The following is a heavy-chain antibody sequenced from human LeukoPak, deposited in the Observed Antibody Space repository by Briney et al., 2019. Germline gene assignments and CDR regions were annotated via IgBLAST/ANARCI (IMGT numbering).Heavy chain of an antibody. Sequence: GGSLRLSCAASGFTVSSNYMSWVRQAPGKGLEWVSVIYSGGSTYYADSVKGRFTISRDNSKNTLYLQMNSLRAEDTAVYYCARDVYCGGDCYYDHWGQGTLVTVSS. CDR3: ARDVYCGGDCYYDH. CDR1: GFTVSSNY. J-gene: IGHJ4*02. D-gene: IGHD2-21*02. CDR2: IYSGGST. V-gene: IGHV3-53*01.